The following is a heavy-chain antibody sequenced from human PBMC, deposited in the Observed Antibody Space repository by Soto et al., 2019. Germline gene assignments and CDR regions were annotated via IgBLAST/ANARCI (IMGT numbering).Heavy chain of an antibody. V-gene: IGHV6-1*01. CDR2: TYFMSKWYN. CDR1: GDTVSINSAA. CDR3: VRGSRRSQWFGGLDV. J-gene: IGHJ6*02. D-gene: IGHD3-10*01. Sequence: SQTLSLTCDIFGDTVSINSAAWNWIRQSPSRGLEWLGRTYFMSKWYNEYATSVESRITINSDTSRNQISLQLKSMTPEDTATYYCVRGSRRSQWFGGLDVWGQGTTVTVSS.